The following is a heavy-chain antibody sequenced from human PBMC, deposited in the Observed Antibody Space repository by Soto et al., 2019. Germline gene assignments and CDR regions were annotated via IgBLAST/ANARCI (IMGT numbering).Heavy chain of an antibody. CDR1: GYTLTELS. D-gene: IGHD1-20*01. J-gene: IGHJ5*01. CDR3: PITIFEPRAPLDS. V-gene: IGHV1-24*01. CDR2: FDPEDGET. Sequence: ASVKVSCKVSGYTLTELSMHWVRQAPGKGLEWMGGFDPEDGETIYAQKFQGRVTMTEDTSTDTAYMELSSLRSEDTAVYYCPITIFEPRAPLDSWGQGTLVTLSS.